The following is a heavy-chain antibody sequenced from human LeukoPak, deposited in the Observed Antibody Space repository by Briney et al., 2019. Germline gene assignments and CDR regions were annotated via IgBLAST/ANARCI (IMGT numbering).Heavy chain of an antibody. CDR1: GGTFSNYA. V-gene: IGHV1-69*05. D-gene: IGHD2-21*02. J-gene: IGHJ3*02. Sequence: SVKVSCKASGGTFSNYAISWVRQAPGQGLEWMGGIILIFGTANYAQKFQGRVTMTRDTPISTAYMELSRLRSDDTAVYYCARDLPHIVVVTAIGPDAFDILGHGTMVTVSS. CDR2: IILIFGTA. CDR3: ARDLPHIVVVTAIGPDAFDI.